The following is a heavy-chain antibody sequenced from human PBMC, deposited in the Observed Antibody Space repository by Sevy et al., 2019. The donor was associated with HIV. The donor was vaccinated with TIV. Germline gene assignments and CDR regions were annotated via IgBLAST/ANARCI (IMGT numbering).Heavy chain of an antibody. CDR3: AKEEKDIVVVPAALSYYFDY. V-gene: IGHV3-23*01. J-gene: IGHJ4*02. CDR2: ISGSGGST. D-gene: IGHD2-2*01. CDR1: GFTFSSYA. Sequence: GGSLRLSCAASGFTFSSYAMSWVRQAPGKGLEWVSAISGSGGSTYYADSVKGRFTTSRDNSKNTLYLQMNSLRAEDTAVYYCAKEEKDIVVVPAALSYYFDYWGQGTLVTVSS.